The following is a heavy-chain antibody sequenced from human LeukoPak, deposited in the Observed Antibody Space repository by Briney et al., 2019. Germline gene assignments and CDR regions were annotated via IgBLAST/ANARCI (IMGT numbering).Heavy chain of an antibody. D-gene: IGHD3-3*01. J-gene: IGHJ4*02. Sequence: SETLSLTCTVSGGSISSSSYYWGWIRQPPGKGLEWIGSIYYSGSTYYNPSLKSRVTISVDTSKNQFSLKLGSVTAADTAVYYCARGGDTYYDFWSGYPTLFDYWGQGTLVTVSS. CDR2: IYYSGST. CDR1: GGSISSSSYY. V-gene: IGHV4-39*01. CDR3: ARGGDTYYDFWSGYPTLFDY.